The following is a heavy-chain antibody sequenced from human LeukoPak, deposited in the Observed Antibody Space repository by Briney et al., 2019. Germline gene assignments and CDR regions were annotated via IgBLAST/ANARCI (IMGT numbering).Heavy chain of an antibody. V-gene: IGHV3-23*01. Sequence: PGGSLRLSCAASGFTFSSYAMSRVRQAPGKGLEWVSAISGSGGSTYYADSVKGRFTISRDNSKNTLYLQMNSLRDEDTAVYYCAKKGPHCINGVCYTKYYFDYWGQGTLVTVSS. CDR1: GFTFSSYA. D-gene: IGHD2-8*01. CDR2: ISGSGGST. CDR3: AKKGPHCINGVCYTKYYFDY. J-gene: IGHJ4*02.